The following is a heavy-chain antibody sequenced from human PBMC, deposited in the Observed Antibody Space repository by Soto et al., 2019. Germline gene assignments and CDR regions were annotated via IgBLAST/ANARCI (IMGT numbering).Heavy chain of an antibody. D-gene: IGHD2-2*02. Sequence: PVEPSSKASGYTFTSYAIRWVRQAPGQRLEWMGWLNVGNGNTKYSQKLQGRLTFTRDTSASTAYMELSSLTSEDTAVYYSARSLYQPWRGMDVWGQGPTVTVSS. J-gene: IGHJ6*02. CDR3: ARSLYQPWRGMDV. CDR2: LNVGNGNT. V-gene: IGHV1-3*01. CDR1: GYTFTSYA.